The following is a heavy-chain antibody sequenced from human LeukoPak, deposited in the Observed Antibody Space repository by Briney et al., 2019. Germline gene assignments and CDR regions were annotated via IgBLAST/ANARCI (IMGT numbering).Heavy chain of an antibody. CDR3: ARGGGWELPIDY. V-gene: IGHV3-21*01. CDR1: GFTFSSYS. J-gene: IGHJ4*02. CDR2: ISSSTSYI. Sequence: PGGSLRLSCAASGFTFSSYSMNWVRQAPGKGLEWVSSISSSTSYIYYADSVKGRFTISRDNAKNSLYLQMNSLRAEDTAVYYCARGGGWELPIDYWGQGTLVTVSS. D-gene: IGHD1-26*01.